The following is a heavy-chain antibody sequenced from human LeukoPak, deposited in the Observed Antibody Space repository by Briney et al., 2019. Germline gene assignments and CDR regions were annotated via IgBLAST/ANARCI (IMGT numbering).Heavy chain of an antibody. D-gene: IGHD3-3*01. CDR3: AKSDWPVFGFDY. J-gene: IGHJ4*02. Sequence: GGSLRLSCAASGFTFSSYSMNWVRQAPGKGLEWVSYISSSSSTIYYADSVKGRFTISRDNSKNTLYLQMNSLRAEDTAVYYCAKSDWPVFGFDYWGQGTLVTVSS. CDR2: ISSSSSTI. CDR1: GFTFSSYS. V-gene: IGHV3-48*01.